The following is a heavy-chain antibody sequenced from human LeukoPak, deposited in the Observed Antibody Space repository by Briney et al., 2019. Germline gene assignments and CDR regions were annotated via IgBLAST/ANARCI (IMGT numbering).Heavy chain of an antibody. CDR1: GYTFTGYY. CDR3: ARHADVLRYFDWSNSPYYFDY. CDR2: INPNSGGT. J-gene: IGHJ4*02. D-gene: IGHD3-9*01. V-gene: IGHV1-2*02. Sequence: ASVKVSCKASGYTFTGYYMHWVRQAPGQGLEWMGWINPNSGGTNYAQKLQGRVTMTTDTSTSTAYMELRSLRSDDTAVYYCARHADVLRYFDWSNSPYYFDYWGQGTLVTVSS.